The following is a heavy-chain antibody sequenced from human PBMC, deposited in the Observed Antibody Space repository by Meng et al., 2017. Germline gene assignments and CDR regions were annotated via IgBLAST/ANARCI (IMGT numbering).Heavy chain of an antibody. V-gene: IGHV1-2*06. CDR3: ARMNYGSGSRRLDY. CDR1: GYTFTGYY. J-gene: IGHJ4*02. D-gene: IGHD3-10*01. Sequence: QVHLVQSGAEVKKPGAAVKVYCKASGYTFTGYYMPWVRQAPGQGLEWMGRINPNSGGTNYAQKFQGRVTMTRDTSISTAYMELSRLRSDDTAVYYCARMNYGSGSRRLDYWGQGTLVTVSS. CDR2: INPNSGGT.